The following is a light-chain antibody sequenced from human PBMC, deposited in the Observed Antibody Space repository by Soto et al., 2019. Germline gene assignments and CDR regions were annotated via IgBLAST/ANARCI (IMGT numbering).Light chain of an antibody. CDR3: AAWDDSLDGWV. CDR1: NSNIGGNP. CDR2: NNN. J-gene: IGLJ3*02. Sequence: QSALTQPPSASGTPGQRVTISCSGSNSNIGGNPVNWFQQLPGTAPKLLIYNNNQRPSGVPDRISGSKSGTSASLAISGLHSEDEADYFCAAWDDSLDGWVFGGGTKVTVL. V-gene: IGLV1-44*01.